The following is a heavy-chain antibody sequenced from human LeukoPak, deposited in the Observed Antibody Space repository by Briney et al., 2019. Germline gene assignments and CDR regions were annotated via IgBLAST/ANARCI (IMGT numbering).Heavy chain of an antibody. Sequence: SETLSLTCSVSGGSVSNSNYYWVWVRQAPGKGLEWIGSIYYSGSTYYNPSLKSRVTISVDTSKNQFSLKLSSVTAADTAVYYCARLTSGSQTYYFDYWGQGTLVTVSS. CDR2: IYYSGST. CDR1: GGSVSNSNYY. D-gene: IGHD1-26*01. J-gene: IGHJ4*02. V-gene: IGHV4-39*01. CDR3: ARLTSGSQTYYFDY.